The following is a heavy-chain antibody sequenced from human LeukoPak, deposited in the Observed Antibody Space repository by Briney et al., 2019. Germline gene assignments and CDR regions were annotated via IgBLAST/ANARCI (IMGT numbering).Heavy chain of an antibody. J-gene: IGHJ3*02. CDR1: GFTFSSYW. CDR3: ARDQGDAFDI. Sequence: PGGSLRLSCAASGFTFSSYWMHWVRQAPGKRPVWVSRINSDGSSTSYADSVTGRFTISRDNAKNTLYLQMSSLRAEDTAVYYCARDQGDAFDIWGHGTMVTVSS. CDR2: INSDGSST. V-gene: IGHV3-74*01.